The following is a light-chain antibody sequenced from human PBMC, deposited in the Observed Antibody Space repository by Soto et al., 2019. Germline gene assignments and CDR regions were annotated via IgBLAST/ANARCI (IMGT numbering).Light chain of an antibody. J-gene: IGKJ4*01. CDR3: QQYDSSPPT. V-gene: IGKV3-20*01. Sequence: EIVLTQSPGTLSLSPGERATLSCRASQSVSSSYLAWYQQKPGQAPRLLIYGASSRATGIPDRFSGSGSGTDITLTISRLEPEDFAVYYCQQYDSSPPTFGGGTKVEIK. CDR1: QSVSSSY. CDR2: GAS.